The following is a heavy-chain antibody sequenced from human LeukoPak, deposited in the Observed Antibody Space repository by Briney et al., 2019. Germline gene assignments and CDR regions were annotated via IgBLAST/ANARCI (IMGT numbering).Heavy chain of an antibody. J-gene: IGHJ4*02. Sequence: GASVKVSCKASGYTFTSYGISWVRQAPGQGLEWMGWISAYNGNTNYAQKLQGRVTMTTDTSTSTAYMELRSLRSDDTAVYYCARDRAIYGGYGLMDYYFDYWGQGTLVTVSS. CDR2: ISAYNGNT. CDR1: GYTFTSYG. CDR3: ARDRAIYGGYGLMDYYFDY. D-gene: IGHD5-12*01. V-gene: IGHV1-18*01.